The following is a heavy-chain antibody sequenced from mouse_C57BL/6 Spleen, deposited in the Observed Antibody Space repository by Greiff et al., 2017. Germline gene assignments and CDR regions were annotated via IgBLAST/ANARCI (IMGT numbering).Heavy chain of an antibody. D-gene: IGHD4-1*01. CDR1: GYTFTGYW. V-gene: IGHV1-9*01. CDR3: ARRLTGTSSYLYFDV. J-gene: IGHJ1*03. CDR2: ILPGSGCT. Sequence: QVQLKESGAELMKPGASVKLSCKATGYTFTGYWIEWVKQRPGHGLEWIGEILPGSGCTNYNEKFKGKATVTADKSSNTAYMQLSSLTPADSAIYNCARRLTGTSSYLYFDVWGTGTTVTVSS.